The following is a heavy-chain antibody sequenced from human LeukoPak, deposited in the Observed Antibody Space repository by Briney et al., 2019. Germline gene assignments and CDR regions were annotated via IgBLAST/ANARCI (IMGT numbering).Heavy chain of an antibody. CDR3: ARGYSYGSDYYYGTDV. V-gene: IGHV1-18*01. CDR1: GYTFTSYA. CDR2: ISGYNGNT. J-gene: IGHJ6*02. D-gene: IGHD5-18*01. Sequence: ASVKVTCKASGYTFTSYAISWVRQAPGQGLEWMGWISGYNGNTKYAQKVQGRVTMTTDTSTSTAYMELRSLTSDDTAVYYCARGYSYGSDYYYGTDVWGQGTTVTVSS.